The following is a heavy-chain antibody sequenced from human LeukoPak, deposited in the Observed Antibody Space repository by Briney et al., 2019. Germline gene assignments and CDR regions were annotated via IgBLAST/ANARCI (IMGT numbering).Heavy chain of an antibody. Sequence: ASVNLSCKSSGYTFTSYYMHWGRHAPAQGLELMGMINPNSGGTNYAQKSQGSGTMSRDTSISTAYMDLSRLRSDDTAVYYCARVGGGDYYDSSGQPYTYYYYYMDVWGKGTTVTVSS. CDR1: GYTFTSYY. CDR2: INPNSGGT. V-gene: IGHV1-2*02. D-gene: IGHD3-22*01. CDR3: ARVGGGDYYDSSGQPYTYYYYYMDV. J-gene: IGHJ6*03.